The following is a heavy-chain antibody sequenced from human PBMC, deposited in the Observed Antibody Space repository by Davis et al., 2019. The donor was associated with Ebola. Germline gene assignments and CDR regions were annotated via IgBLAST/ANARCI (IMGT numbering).Heavy chain of an antibody. D-gene: IGHD6-19*01. Sequence: GESLKISCAASGFTFSSYAMNWVRQAPGKGLEWVSGISGSGGSTYYADSVKGRFTISRDNSKNTLYLQMNSLRAEDTAVYYCARGLSLAVAGTFDYWGQGTLVTVSS. V-gene: IGHV3-23*01. CDR2: ISGSGGST. J-gene: IGHJ4*02. CDR3: ARGLSLAVAGTFDY. CDR1: GFTFSSYA.